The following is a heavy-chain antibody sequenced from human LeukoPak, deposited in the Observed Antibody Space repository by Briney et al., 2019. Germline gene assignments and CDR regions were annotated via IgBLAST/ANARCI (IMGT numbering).Heavy chain of an antibody. CDR3: TKGRTGDYYFDY. CDR1: GFTFSSYW. CDR2: IKSKTDGGTT. D-gene: IGHD3-9*01. Sequence: PGGSLRLSCAASGFTFSSYWMHWVRQAPGKGLEWVGRIKSKTDGGTTDYAAPVEGRFTISRDDSKNTLYLQMNNLITEDTAVYYCTKGRTGDYYFDYWGQGTLVTVSS. J-gene: IGHJ4*02. V-gene: IGHV3-15*01.